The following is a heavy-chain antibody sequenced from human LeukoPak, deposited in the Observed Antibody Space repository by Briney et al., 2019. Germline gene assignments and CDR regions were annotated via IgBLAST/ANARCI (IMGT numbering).Heavy chain of an antibody. Sequence: KPSETLSLTCAVSGGSISGYYWSWVRQPPGKGLEWIAFIHSSGSTNYNPSLDSRATISADMSRNQFSLNLRSVTGADTAVYYCVRDKSRGYYYFDYWGQGILVTVSS. CDR2: IHSSGST. CDR3: VRDKSRGYYYFDY. D-gene: IGHD6-13*01. CDR1: GGSISGYY. V-gene: IGHV4-59*01. J-gene: IGHJ4*02.